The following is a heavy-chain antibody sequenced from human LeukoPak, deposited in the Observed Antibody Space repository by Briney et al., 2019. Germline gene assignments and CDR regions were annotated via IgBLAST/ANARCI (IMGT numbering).Heavy chain of an antibody. Sequence: PSETLSLTCTVAGDSISGHYWNWIRQPPGKGLEWIGYIHSSGSTDYSPSLRSRVTLSVNTSKNQLSLKLTSVTAADTAVYYCARPTATPAGSYYYDYLHVWGKGTTATVSS. CDR3: ARPTATPAGSYYYDYLHV. CDR1: GDSISGHY. J-gene: IGHJ6*03. D-gene: IGHD6-19*01. CDR2: IHSSGST. V-gene: IGHV4-4*09.